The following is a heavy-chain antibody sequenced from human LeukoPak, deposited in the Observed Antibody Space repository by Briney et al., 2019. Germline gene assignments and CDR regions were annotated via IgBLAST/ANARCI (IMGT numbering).Heavy chain of an antibody. Sequence: PGGSLRLSCAASGFTFSNYGMNWVRQAPGKGLEWVSAISGSGHNTYYADSVKGRFTISRDNSKNTLYLQMNSLRAEDTAVYYCAKDGITMIVVVLDYWGQGTLVTVSS. CDR3: AKDGITMIVVVLDY. D-gene: IGHD3-22*01. V-gene: IGHV3-23*01. J-gene: IGHJ4*02. CDR2: ISGSGHNT. CDR1: GFTFSNYG.